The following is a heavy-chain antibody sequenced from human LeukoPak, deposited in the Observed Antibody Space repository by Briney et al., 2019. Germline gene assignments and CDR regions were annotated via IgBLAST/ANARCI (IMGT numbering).Heavy chain of an antibody. J-gene: IGHJ6*03. CDR2: IVVGSGNT. Sequence: SVKVSCKASGFTFTSSAMQWVRQARGQRLEWIGWIVVGSGNTNYAQKLQERVTITRDMSTSTAYMELSSLRSEDTAVYYCAADVVVPAAISWDYYYYMDVWGKGTTVTVSS. D-gene: IGHD2-2*01. CDR3: AADVVVPAAISWDYYYYMDV. CDR1: GFTFTSSA. V-gene: IGHV1-58*02.